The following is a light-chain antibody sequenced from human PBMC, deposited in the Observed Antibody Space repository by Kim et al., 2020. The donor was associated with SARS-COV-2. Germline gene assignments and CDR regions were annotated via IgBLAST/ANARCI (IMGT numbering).Light chain of an antibody. CDR3: QQYGSSST. CDR1: QSVSSFY. V-gene: IGKV3-20*01. J-gene: IGKJ1*01. Sequence: EIVLTQSPGTLSLSPGERATLSCRASQSVSSFYLAWYQQKPGQAPRLLIFGGSSRATGIPDRFSGSGSGTDFTLTISRLEPEDFAVYYCQQYGSSSTFGQGTKVDIK. CDR2: GGS.